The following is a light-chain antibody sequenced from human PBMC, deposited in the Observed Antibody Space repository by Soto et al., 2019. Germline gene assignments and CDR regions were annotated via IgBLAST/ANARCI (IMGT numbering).Light chain of an antibody. V-gene: IGKV3-20*01. CDR2: TAS. J-gene: IGKJ1*01. Sequence: EIVLTHSPGSLSLSLWDIATLFCRASEGVASNYLAWYQQKSGRAPRLLIYTASTRATDIPDRFSGSGYGTDFTLTISRLEPEDVAVYYCQQYGSSPWAFGQGTKVDIK. CDR3: QQYGSSPWA. CDR1: EGVASNY.